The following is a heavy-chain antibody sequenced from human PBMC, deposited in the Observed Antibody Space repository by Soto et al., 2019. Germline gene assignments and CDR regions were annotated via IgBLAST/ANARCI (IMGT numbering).Heavy chain of an antibody. CDR3: ARDGRKALWGAGRNAMDV. CDR2: ISGHNGQT. CDR1: AYTFNTYG. D-gene: IGHD5-18*01. Sequence: QVQLVQSGPEVKKPGASVKVSCKASAYTFNTYGISWVRRAPGQGLEWMGWISGHNGQTNYAQKFRGRVTITTDTPTSTAYMELRSRRSDDTAIYYCARDGRKALWGAGRNAMDVWGQGTTVTVSS. V-gene: IGHV1-18*01. J-gene: IGHJ6*02.